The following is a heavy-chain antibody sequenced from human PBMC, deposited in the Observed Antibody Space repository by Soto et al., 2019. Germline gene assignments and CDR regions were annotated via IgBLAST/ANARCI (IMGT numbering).Heavy chain of an antibody. D-gene: IGHD3-10*01. CDR3: AHRAGSLNFES. CDR1: GFSLSSSGVG. V-gene: IGHV2-5*02. CDR2: IYWDDDK. Sequence: QITLKESGPTLVKPTQTLTLTCTFSGFSLSSSGVGVGWIRQPPGKALEWLALIYWDDDKHYSPSLRTRLTITKDTSKNQVVLTMTNMDPVDTATYCCAHRAGSLNFESWGQGTLVTVSS. J-gene: IGHJ4*02.